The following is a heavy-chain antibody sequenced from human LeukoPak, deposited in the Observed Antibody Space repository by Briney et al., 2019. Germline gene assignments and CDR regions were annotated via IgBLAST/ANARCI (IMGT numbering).Heavy chain of an antibody. CDR3: ARDNDFDY. D-gene: IGHD2-8*01. J-gene: IGHJ4*02. Sequence: ASVKVSCKASGYTFTSHGISWVRQAPGQGLEWMGIIYPGGGSTSYAQKFQGRVTMTRDMSTSTVYMELSSLRSEDTAVYYCARDNDFDYWGQGTLVTVSS. CDR1: GYTFTSHG. V-gene: IGHV1-46*01. CDR2: IYPGGGST.